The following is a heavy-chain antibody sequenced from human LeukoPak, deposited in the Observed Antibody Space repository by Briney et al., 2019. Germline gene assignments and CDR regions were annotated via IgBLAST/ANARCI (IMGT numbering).Heavy chain of an antibody. CDR1: GRSISSYY. D-gene: IGHD3-10*01. J-gene: IGHJ4*02. V-gene: IGHV4-59*01. CDR3: AREARLGSGSYDLFDY. CDR2: IYYSGST. Sequence: SETLSLTCTVSGRSISSYYWSWIRQPPGKGLEWIGYIYYSGSTNYNPSLKSRVTISVDTSKNQFSLKLSSVTAADTAVYYCAREARLGSGSYDLFDYWGQGTLVTVSS.